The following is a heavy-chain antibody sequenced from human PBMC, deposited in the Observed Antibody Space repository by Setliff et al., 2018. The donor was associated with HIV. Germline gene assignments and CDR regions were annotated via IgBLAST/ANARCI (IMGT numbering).Heavy chain of an antibody. CDR3: ARPSSLISAAIMDV. CDR1: GFTFNEYY. D-gene: IGHD2-2*01. V-gene: IGHV3-11*04. J-gene: IGHJ6*02. CDR2: ISYSGDSV. Sequence: LRLSCAASGFTFNEYYMSWIRQAPGKGLEWVSYISYSGDSVYYAASMEGRFIISRDNAKNTLYLQMNSLRAEDAAVYYCARPSSLISAAIMDVWGQGTTVTVSS.